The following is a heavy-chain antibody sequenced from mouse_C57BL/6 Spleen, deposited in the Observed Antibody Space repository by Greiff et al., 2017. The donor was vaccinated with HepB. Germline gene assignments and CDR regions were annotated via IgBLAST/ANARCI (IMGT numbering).Heavy chain of an antibody. D-gene: IGHD1-1*01. V-gene: IGHV5-9*01. CDR1: GFTFSSYT. CDR2: ISGGGGNT. Sequence: EVKLVESGGGLVKPGGSLKLSCAASGFTFSSYTMSWVRQTPEKRLEWVATISGGGGNTYYPDSVKGRFTISRDNAKNTLYLQMSSLRSEDTALYYCARRTVVATLGREYYFDYWGQGTTPTVSS. CDR3: ARRTVVATLGREYYFDY. J-gene: IGHJ2*01.